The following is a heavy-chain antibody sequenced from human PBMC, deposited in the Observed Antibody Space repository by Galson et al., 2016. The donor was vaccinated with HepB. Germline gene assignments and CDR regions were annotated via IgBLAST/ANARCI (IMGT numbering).Heavy chain of an antibody. J-gene: IGHJ6*02. Sequence: SVKVSCKASGYSFTSHGISWLRQAPGQGLEWMGWLSSYNGKTEYSEQVQRSVTMTTNTSTTTAYMALRSLRSDDTAVYYCARDRSTLFRFVEWSDAKNAMDVWGQGTTVIGAS. V-gene: IGHV1-18*01. D-gene: IGHD3-3*01. CDR2: LSSYNGKT. CDR3: ARDRSTLFRFVEWSDAKNAMDV. CDR1: GYSFTSHG.